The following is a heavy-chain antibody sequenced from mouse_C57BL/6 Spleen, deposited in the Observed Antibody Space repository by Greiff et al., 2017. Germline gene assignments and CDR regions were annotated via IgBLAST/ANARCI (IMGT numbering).Heavy chain of an antibody. CDR1: GYSFTDYD. V-gene: IGHV1-15*01. Sequence: QVQLKESGAELVRPGASVTLSCKASGYSFTDYDMHWVKQTPVHGLEWIGAIDPETGGTAYNQKFKGKAILTGDKYSSTAYMELRSLTSEGSAVYACTRGVGYGYFDDWGTGTTVTVSS. J-gene: IGHJ1*03. CDR3: TRGVGYGYFDD. CDR2: IDPETGGT.